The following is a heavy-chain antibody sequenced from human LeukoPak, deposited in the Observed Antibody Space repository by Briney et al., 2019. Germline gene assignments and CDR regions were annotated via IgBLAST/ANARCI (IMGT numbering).Heavy chain of an antibody. CDR1: GGSISSGYY. D-gene: IGHD3-3*01. J-gene: IGHJ4*02. V-gene: IGHV4-38-2*02. CDR3: ASVEYYDFWSGYPTYYFDY. Sequence: SETLSLTCTVSGGSISSGYYWGWIRQPPGKGLEWIGSIYHSGSTYYNPSLKSRVTISVDTSKNQFSLKLSSVTAADTAVYYCASVEYYDFWSGYPTYYFDYWGQGTLVTVSS. CDR2: IYHSGST.